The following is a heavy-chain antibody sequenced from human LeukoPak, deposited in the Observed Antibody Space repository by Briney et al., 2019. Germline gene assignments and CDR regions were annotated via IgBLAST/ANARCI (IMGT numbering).Heavy chain of an antibody. CDR1: GYSFTSYW. J-gene: IGHJ6*02. CDR3: ARHMGTTGAVYYYYGMDV. Sequence: GESLKISCKGFGYSFTSYWIAWVRQMPGKGLEWVGIIYPADSDTRYSPSFQGQVTISVDKSISTAYLQWSSLRASDSAMYYCARHMGTTGAVYYYYGMDVWGQGTTVTVSS. CDR2: IYPADSDT. D-gene: IGHD1-1*01. V-gene: IGHV5-51*01.